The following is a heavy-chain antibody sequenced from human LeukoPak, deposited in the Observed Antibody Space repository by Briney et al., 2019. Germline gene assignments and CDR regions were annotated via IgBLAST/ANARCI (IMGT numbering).Heavy chain of an antibody. CDR3: AKQQLVPRNAFDI. D-gene: IGHD6-13*01. J-gene: IGHJ3*02. V-gene: IGHV1-18*04. CDR1: GYTFTSYG. Sequence: ASVKVSCKASGYTFTSYGINWVRQAPGQGLEWMGWISTYNGKTKYAQKLQGRVTMTTDTSTSTAYMELRSLRSDDTAVYYCAKQQLVPRNAFDIWGQGTMVTVSS. CDR2: ISTYNGKT.